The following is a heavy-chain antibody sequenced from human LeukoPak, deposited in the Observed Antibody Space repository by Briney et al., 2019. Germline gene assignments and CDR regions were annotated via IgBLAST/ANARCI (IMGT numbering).Heavy chain of an antibody. CDR1: GFTFDDYG. Sequence: GGSLRLSCAASGFTFDDYGMSWVRQAPGKGLEWVSGINWNGGSTGYTDSVKGRFTISRDNAKNSLYLQMNSLRAEDTAVYYCIVAVVAATPWFDYWGQGTLVTVSS. CDR3: IVAVVAATPWFDY. CDR2: INWNGGST. D-gene: IGHD2-15*01. J-gene: IGHJ4*02. V-gene: IGHV3-20*04.